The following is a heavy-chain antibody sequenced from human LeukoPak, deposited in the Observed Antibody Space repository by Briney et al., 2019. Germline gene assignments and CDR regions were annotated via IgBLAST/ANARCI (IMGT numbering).Heavy chain of an antibody. V-gene: IGHV4-34*01. CDR1: GGSFSGYY. D-gene: IGHD2-2*01. CDR2: INHSGST. J-gene: IGHJ3*02. Sequence: SETLSLTCAVYGGSFSGYYWSWIRQPPGKGLEWIGEINHSGSTNYNLSLKSRVTISVDTSKNQFSLKLSSVTAADTAIYYCARRYCSSTNCYAFDIWGQGTMVTVSS. CDR3: ARRYCSSTNCYAFDI.